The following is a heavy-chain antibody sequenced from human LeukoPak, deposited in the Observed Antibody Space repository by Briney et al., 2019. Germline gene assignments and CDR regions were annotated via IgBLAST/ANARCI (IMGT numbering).Heavy chain of an antibody. Sequence: ASVKVSCKASGYTFSSYHIAWVRQAPGQGLEWMGWIRGYNGDTNYAQNFQGRVTMTTDTSTSTAYMELRSLSTDDTAVYFCARGEMGERGRSLWGGGAAYYYYMDVWGIGTTVIISS. D-gene: IGHD3-16*01. CDR1: GYTFSSYH. CDR3: ARGEMGERGRSLWGGGAAYYYYMDV. J-gene: IGHJ6*03. V-gene: IGHV1-18*01. CDR2: IRGYNGDT.